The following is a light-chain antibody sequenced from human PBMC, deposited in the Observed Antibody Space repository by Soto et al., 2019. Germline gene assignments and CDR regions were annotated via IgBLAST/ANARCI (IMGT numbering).Light chain of an antibody. Sequence: QSVLTQPPSASGTPGQRVTISCSGSSSNIGSNTVNWYQQLPGTAPKLLIYSSNQRPSGVPDRFSGSKSGTSASLAISRLQSEDETDYYCAAWDDSLNGVIFGGGTKVTVL. CDR2: SSN. J-gene: IGLJ2*01. CDR1: SSNIGSNT. CDR3: AAWDDSLNGVI. V-gene: IGLV1-44*01.